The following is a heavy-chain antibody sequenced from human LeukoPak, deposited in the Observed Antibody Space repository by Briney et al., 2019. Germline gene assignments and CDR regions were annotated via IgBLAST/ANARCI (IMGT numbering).Heavy chain of an antibody. Sequence: GGSLRLSCAASGFTFSSYAMSWVRQAPGKGLEWVSAISGSGAGPYYADSVKGRFTISRDNSKNTLYLQMNSLRAEDTAVYYCAAAGTGNWFDPWGQGTLVTVSS. CDR3: AAAGTGNWFDP. CDR1: GFTFSSYA. V-gene: IGHV3-23*01. J-gene: IGHJ5*02. CDR2: ISGSGAGP. D-gene: IGHD6-13*01.